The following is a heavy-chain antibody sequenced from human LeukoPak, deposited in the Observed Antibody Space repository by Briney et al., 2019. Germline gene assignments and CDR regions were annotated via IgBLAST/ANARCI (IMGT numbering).Heavy chain of an antibody. V-gene: IGHV1-3*01. Sequence: ASVKVSRKASGYTFTSYAMHWVRQAPGQRLEWMGWINAGNGNTKYSQKFQGRVTITRDTSASTAYMELSSLRSEDTAVYYCARGASMVRGVIPSEGYYGMDVWGKGTTVTVSS. CDR3: ARGASMVRGVIPSEGYYGMDV. CDR2: INAGNGNT. J-gene: IGHJ6*04. CDR1: GYTFTSYA. D-gene: IGHD3-10*01.